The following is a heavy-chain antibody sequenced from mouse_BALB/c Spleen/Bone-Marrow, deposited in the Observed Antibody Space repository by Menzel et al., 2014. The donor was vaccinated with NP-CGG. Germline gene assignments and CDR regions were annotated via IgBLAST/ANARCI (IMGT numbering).Heavy chain of an antibody. CDR1: GFTFSDYY. D-gene: IGHD2-14*01. V-gene: IGHV5-12*02. Sequence: EVKLMESGGGLVQPGGSLKLSCATSGFTFSDYYMYWVRQTPEKRLEWVAYISNGGGSTYYPDTVKGLFTISRDNAKNTLYLQMSRLMSEDTAMYYCAKGLYYRPFAYWGQGTLVTVSA. CDR3: AKGLYYRPFAY. CDR2: ISNGGGST. J-gene: IGHJ3*01.